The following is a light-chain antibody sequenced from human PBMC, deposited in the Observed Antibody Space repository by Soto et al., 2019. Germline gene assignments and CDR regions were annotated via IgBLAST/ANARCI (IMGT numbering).Light chain of an antibody. CDR1: QTISSTF. CDR3: QQFGLSPT. Sequence: EIVLTQSPGTLSLSPGERATLSCRASQTISSTFLAWYRQRPGQAPRLLIYGASSRATGIPDRFSGSGSGTDFTLTISRLEPEDFAVYYCQQFGLSPTFGGGTKVDNK. CDR2: GAS. J-gene: IGKJ4*01. V-gene: IGKV3-20*01.